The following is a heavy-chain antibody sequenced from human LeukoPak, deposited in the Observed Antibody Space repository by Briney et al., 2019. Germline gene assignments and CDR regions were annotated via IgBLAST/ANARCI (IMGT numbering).Heavy chain of an antibody. Sequence: SQTLSLTCSVSGGSISIYYWSWVRQPPGKGLEWIGYIYNSGSTNYNPSLKSRVTISVDTSKNQFSLKLTSVTAADTAVYYCVRDRELTYWGQGTLVTVSS. J-gene: IGHJ4*02. CDR3: VRDRELTY. CDR1: GGSISIYY. D-gene: IGHD1-26*01. V-gene: IGHV4-59*03. CDR2: IYNSGST.